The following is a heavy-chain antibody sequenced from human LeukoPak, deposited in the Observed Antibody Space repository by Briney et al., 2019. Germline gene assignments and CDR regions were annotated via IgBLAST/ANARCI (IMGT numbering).Heavy chain of an antibody. CDR1: GYTFTGYY. Sequence: ASVKVSCKASGYTFTGYYMHWVRQAPGQGLEWMGWINPNSGGTNYAQKFQGRVTMTRDTSISTAYMELSRLRSGDTAVYYCARDLSGSYHYYYYYMDVWGKGTTVTISS. CDR2: INPNSGGT. CDR3: ARDLSGSYHYYYYYMDV. V-gene: IGHV1-2*02. J-gene: IGHJ6*03. D-gene: IGHD1-26*01.